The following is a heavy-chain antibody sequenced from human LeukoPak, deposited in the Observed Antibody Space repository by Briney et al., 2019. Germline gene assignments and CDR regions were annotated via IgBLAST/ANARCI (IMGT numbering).Heavy chain of an antibody. CDR3: AGTGDLWY. J-gene: IGHJ4*02. CDR2: IYYSGST. D-gene: IGHD7-27*01. CDR1: GGSISSSSYY. Sequence: PSETLSLTCTVPGGSISSSSYYRGWIRQPPGKGLEWIGSIYYSGSTYYNPSLKSRVTISVDTSKNQFSLKLSSVTAADTAVYYCAGTGDLWYWGQGTLVTVSS. V-gene: IGHV4-39*01.